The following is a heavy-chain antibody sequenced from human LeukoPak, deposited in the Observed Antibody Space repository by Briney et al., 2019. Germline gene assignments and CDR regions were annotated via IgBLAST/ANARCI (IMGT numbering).Heavy chain of an antibody. CDR1: GGTFSSYA. D-gene: IGHD5-18*01. CDR2: INPNSGGT. J-gene: IGHJ4*02. CDR3: ARVDTEEALDY. Sequence: ASVKVSCKASGGTFSSYAISWVRQAPGQGLEWMGWINPNSGGTNYAQKFQGRVTMTRDTSISTAYMELSRLRSDDTAVYYCARVDTEEALDYWGQGTLVTVSS. V-gene: IGHV1-2*02.